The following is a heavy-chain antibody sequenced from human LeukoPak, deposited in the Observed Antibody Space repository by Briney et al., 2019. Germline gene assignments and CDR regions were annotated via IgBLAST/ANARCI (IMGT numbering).Heavy chain of an antibody. CDR2: ISWNSGSI. J-gene: IGHJ6*04. D-gene: IGHD3-10*02. CDR1: GFTFDDYA. V-gene: IGHV3-9*01. Sequence: GRSLRLSYAASGFTFDDYAMHWVRQAPGKGLEWVSGISWNSGSIGYADSVKGRFTISRDNAKNSLYLQMNSLRAEDTAVYYCAELGITMIGGVWGKGTTVTISS. CDR3: AELGITMIGGV.